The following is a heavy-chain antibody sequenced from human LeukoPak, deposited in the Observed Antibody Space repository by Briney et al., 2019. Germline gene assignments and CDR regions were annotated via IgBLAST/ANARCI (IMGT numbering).Heavy chain of an antibody. CDR3: ARDPANSYYYYYMDV. D-gene: IGHD4/OR15-4a*01. CDR2: INSDGSST. Sequence: PGGSLRLSCAASGFTFSSYWMHWVGQAPGKGRGWVSRINSDGSSTSYADSVKGRFTTSRDNAKNTLYLQMNSLRAEDTAVYYCARDPANSYYYYYMDVWGKGTTVTVSS. V-gene: IGHV3-74*01. CDR1: GFTFSSYW. J-gene: IGHJ6*03.